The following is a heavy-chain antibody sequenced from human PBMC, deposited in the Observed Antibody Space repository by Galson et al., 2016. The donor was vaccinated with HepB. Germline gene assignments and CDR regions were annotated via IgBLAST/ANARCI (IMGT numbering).Heavy chain of an antibody. J-gene: IGHJ4*02. V-gene: IGHV3-7*03. Sequence: SLRLSCAASGFTFSSYWMSWVRQAPGKGLEWVANIKQDGSEKYYVDSVKGRFTISRDNAKNSLYLQMNSLRTEDAAVYYCARDVAVTNRPSGDYWGQGTLVTVSS. CDR3: ARDVAVTNRPSGDY. D-gene: IGHD6-19*01. CDR2: IKQDGSEK. CDR1: GFTFSSYW.